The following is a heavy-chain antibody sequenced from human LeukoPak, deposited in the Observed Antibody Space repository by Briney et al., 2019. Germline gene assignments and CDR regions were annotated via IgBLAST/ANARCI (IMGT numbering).Heavy chain of an antibody. J-gene: IGHJ4*02. Sequence: SETLSLTCTVSGGSISSYYWSWIRQPPGKGLEWIGYIYYSGSTYYNPSLKSRVTISVDTSKNQFSLKLSSVTAADTAVYYCARVGRTTVGYWGQGTLVTVSS. CDR3: ARVGRTTVGY. V-gene: IGHV4-59*12. CDR1: GGSISSYY. D-gene: IGHD4-17*01. CDR2: IYYSGST.